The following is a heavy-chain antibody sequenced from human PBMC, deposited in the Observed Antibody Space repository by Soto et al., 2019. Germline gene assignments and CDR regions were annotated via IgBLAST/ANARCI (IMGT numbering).Heavy chain of an antibody. V-gene: IGHV4-59*01. J-gene: IGHJ5*02. CDR3: ARDLRGWFDP. D-gene: IGHD3-16*01. CDR2: IYYSGST. Sequence: PSETLSLTCTVSGGSISSYYWSWIRQPPGKGLEWIGYIYYSGSTNYSPSLKSRVTISVDTSKNQFSLKLSSVTAADTAVYYCARDLRGWFDPWGQGTLVTVSS. CDR1: GGSISSYY.